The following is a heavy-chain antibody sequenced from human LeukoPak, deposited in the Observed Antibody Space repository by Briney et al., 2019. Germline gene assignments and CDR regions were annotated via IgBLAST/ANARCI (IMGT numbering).Heavy chain of an antibody. D-gene: IGHD6-19*01. CDR2: VHNVGST. CDR1: GVSTTNGIYY. J-gene: IGHJ4*02. V-gene: IGHV4-39*01. CDR3: ARHAEYNSGWHFYLDH. Sequence: PSETLSLTCTVSGVSTTNGIYYWAWIRQPPGKGLEWIGSVHNVGSTYYNLSLRSRVTMPIDTSQNQFSLRLNSVTAADMAVYYCARHAEYNSGWHFYLDHWGQGILVTVSS.